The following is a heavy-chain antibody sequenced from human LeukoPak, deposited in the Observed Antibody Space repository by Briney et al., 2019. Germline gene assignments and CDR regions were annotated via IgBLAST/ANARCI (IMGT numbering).Heavy chain of an antibody. Sequence: GGSLRLSCAASGFTFSSYTMNWVRQAPGKGLEWVSYISSGNSNIYYADSVKGRFTISRDNAKNSLYLQMNSLRAEDTAVYYCARDWYRGSYRSGAFDIWGQGTMVTVSS. V-gene: IGHV3-48*01. J-gene: IGHJ3*02. CDR2: ISSGNSNI. CDR1: GFTFSSYT. CDR3: ARDWYRGSYRSGAFDI. D-gene: IGHD3-16*02.